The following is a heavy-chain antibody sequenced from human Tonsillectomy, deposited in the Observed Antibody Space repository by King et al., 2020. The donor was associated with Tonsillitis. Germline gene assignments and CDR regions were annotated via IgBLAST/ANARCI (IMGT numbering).Heavy chain of an antibody. V-gene: IGHV3-30-3*01. D-gene: IGHD4/OR15-4a*01. CDR2: ISYDGSNT. Sequence: VQLVESGGGVVQPGRSLRLSCEAFEFSFNLYAMHWVRQAPGKGLEWVAVISYDGSNTYYADSVKGRFTISRDNSKNTLYLQMNSLIPEDTAVFYCAGDPDYGTSRRKDAFDFWGQGTLVTVSS. CDR1: EFSFNLYA. CDR3: AGDPDYGTSRRKDAFDF. J-gene: IGHJ3*01.